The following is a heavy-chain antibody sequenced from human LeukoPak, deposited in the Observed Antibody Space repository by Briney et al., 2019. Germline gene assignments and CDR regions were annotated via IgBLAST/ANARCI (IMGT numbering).Heavy chain of an antibody. CDR3: ARGGVYSSGWYLGPQRTTPLKHPIEY. CDR2: IYYSGST. Sequence: KTSETLSLTCTVSGGSISSSSYYWGWIRQPPGKGLEWIGSIYYSGSTYCNPSLKSRVTISVDTSKNQFSLKLSSVTAADTAVYYCARGGVYSSGWYLGPQRTTPLKHPIEYWGQGTLVTVSS. J-gene: IGHJ4*02. V-gene: IGHV4-39*01. D-gene: IGHD6-19*01. CDR1: GGSISSSSYY.